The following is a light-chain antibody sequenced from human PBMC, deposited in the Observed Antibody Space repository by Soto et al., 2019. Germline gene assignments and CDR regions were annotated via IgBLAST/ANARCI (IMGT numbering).Light chain of an antibody. CDR2: GTT. J-gene: IGLJ1*01. Sequence: QSVLTQTPSVSGAPGQRVTISCTGRSSNIGAGYDVHWYQHLPGTAPKLLIYGTTNRPSGVPDRFSGSKSGISASLAITGLQAEDEADYYCHSYDSSLSASVFGAGIKVTVL. CDR3: HSYDSSLSASV. CDR1: SSNIGAGYD. V-gene: IGLV1-40*01.